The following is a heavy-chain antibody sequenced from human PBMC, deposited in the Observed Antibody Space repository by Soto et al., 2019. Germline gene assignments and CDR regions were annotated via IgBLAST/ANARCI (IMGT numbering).Heavy chain of an antibody. CDR2: IFPPDSDT. D-gene: IGHD3-10*01. J-gene: IGHJ6*02. CDR1: GYPFTTYW. CDR3: ARHDPMGRKAPGYFYGMDV. V-gene: IGHV5-51*01. Sequence: PGESLKISCQVSGYPFTTYWIGWVRQMPGKGLEWMGKIFPPDSDTRYSPSFQGQVTISVDKSISTAYLQWSRLKASDTAMYYCARHDPMGRKAPGYFYGMDVWGQGTTVTVSS.